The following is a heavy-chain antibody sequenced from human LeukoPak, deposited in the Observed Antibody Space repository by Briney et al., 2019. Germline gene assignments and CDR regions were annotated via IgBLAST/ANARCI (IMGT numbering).Heavy chain of an antibody. Sequence: SETLSLTCTVSGDSISSGVYYWSWIRQPPGKGLEWIGYIYYSGSTYYNPSLKSRVTISVDTSKNQFSLELSSVTAADTAVYYCARAGYHDSRSPNWFDPWGQGTLVIVSS. CDR3: ARAGYHDSRSPNWFDP. J-gene: IGHJ5*02. D-gene: IGHD3-22*01. V-gene: IGHV4-30-4*01. CDR2: IYYSGST. CDR1: GDSISSGVYY.